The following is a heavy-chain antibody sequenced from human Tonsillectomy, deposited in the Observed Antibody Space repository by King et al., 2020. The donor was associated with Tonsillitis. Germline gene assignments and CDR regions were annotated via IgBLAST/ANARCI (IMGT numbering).Heavy chain of an antibody. Sequence: VQLVESGGGVVRPGGSLRLSCAASGFTFDDYGMSWVRQAPGKGLEWVSGINWNGYSASYADSVKGRFTISRDNAKNSLFLQMKSLRAEDTALYHCAGGGAFYYDSESADAFDIWGQGIMVTVSS. CDR2: INWNGYSA. V-gene: IGHV3-20*01. CDR1: GFTFDDYG. D-gene: IGHD3-22*01. J-gene: IGHJ3*02. CDR3: AGGGAFYYDSESADAFDI.